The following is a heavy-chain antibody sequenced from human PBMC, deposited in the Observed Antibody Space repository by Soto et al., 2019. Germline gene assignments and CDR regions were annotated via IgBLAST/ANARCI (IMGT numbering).Heavy chain of an antibody. CDR1: GYTFTSYG. Sequence: QVQLLQSGPEVQKPGASVRVSCKTSGYTFTSYGISWVRQAPGQGLEWMGRVSPNNGDTYYAQKFQDRVTMTTDASTNTVYLDLTSLTSDDTAIYFCSRFGAYGSHWGQGTLVTVSS. D-gene: IGHD3-10*01. J-gene: IGHJ4*02. CDR2: VSPNNGDT. CDR3: SRFGAYGSH. V-gene: IGHV1-18*04.